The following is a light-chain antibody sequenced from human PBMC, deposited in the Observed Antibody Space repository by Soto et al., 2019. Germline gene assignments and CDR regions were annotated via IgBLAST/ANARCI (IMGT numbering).Light chain of an antibody. V-gene: IGKV1-5*03. J-gene: IGKJ4*01. Sequence: DIQMTQSPSTLSASVGDRVTSTCRASQSISTWLAWYQQKPGKAPKLLIYKASSLESGVPSRFSGSGSGTEFTLTINSLQPDDFATYYCQQYNTYPLTFGGGTTVEIK. CDR1: QSISTW. CDR2: KAS. CDR3: QQYNTYPLT.